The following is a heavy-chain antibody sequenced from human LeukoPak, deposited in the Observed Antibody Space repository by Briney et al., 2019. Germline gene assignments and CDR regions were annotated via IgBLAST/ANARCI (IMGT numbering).Heavy chain of an antibody. V-gene: IGHV4-59*01. CDR1: GGSISSYY. D-gene: IGHD4-17*01. CDR3: ARDYGDYGHYFDY. J-gene: IGHJ4*02. Sequence: SETLSLTCTVSGGSISSYYWSWIRQPPGKGLEWIGYTYYSGSTNYNPSLKSRVTISVDTSKNQFSLKLSSVTAADTAVYYCARDYGDYGHYFDYWGQGTLVTVSS. CDR2: TYYSGST.